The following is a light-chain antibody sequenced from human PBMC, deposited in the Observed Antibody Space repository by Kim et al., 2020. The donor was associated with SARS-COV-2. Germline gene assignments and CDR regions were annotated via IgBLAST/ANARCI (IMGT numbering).Light chain of an antibody. Sequence: SVSPGQTAPITCSGDVLAQKYVRWFQQKPGQAPVVVIYKDSERPSGIPDRFSGSSSGTTVTLTISGAQVEDEADYYCYSAADNNLQFGGGTQLTVL. V-gene: IGLV3-27*01. CDR1: VLAQKY. J-gene: IGLJ3*02. CDR3: YSAADNNLQ. CDR2: KDS.